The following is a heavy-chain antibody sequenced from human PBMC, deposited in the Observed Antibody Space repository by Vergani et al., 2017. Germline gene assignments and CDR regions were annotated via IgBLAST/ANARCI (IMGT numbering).Heavy chain of an antibody. V-gene: IGHV3-9*01. CDR3: AKDIGAIRKRGMDV. J-gene: IGHJ6*04. CDR1: GFTFDDYA. Sequence: EVQLVESGGGSVQPGRSLRLSCAASGFTFDDYAMHWVRQAPGKGLEWVSGISWNSGSIGYADSVKGRFTISRDSAKNSLSLQMNSLRAEDTALYYCAKDIGAIRKRGMDVWGKGTTVTVSS. D-gene: IGHD2-2*02. CDR2: ISWNSGSI.